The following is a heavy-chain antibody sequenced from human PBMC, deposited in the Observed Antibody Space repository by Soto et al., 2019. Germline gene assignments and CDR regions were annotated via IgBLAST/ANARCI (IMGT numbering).Heavy chain of an antibody. CDR2: ISSSSSYI. Sequence: PGESLKISCAASGFTFSSYSMNWVRQAPGKGLEWVSSISSSSSYIYYADSVKGRFTISRDNAKNSLYLQMNSLRAEDTAVYYCARDEGIVVVPAAITDVWGQGTTVTVSS. CDR3: ARDEGIVVVPAAITDV. J-gene: IGHJ6*02. CDR1: GFTFSSYS. D-gene: IGHD2-2*01. V-gene: IGHV3-21*01.